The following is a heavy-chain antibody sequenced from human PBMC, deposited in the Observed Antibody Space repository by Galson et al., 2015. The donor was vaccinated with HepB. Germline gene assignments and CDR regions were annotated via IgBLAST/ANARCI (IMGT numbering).Heavy chain of an antibody. J-gene: IGHJ4*02. Sequence: SLRLSCADSGFTYINYAINWARQAPGKGLEWVSTISGPGDNTYYADSVKGRFTISRDNSKSTVYLQMNSLRAGDTAVYYCTREGVSSNGWYADSWGQGTLVTVSS. CDR3: TREGVSSNGWYADS. CDR2: ISGPGDNT. V-gene: IGHV3-23*01. CDR1: GFTYINYA. D-gene: IGHD6-19*01.